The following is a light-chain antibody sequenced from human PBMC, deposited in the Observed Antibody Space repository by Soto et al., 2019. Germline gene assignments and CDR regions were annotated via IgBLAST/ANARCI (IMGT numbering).Light chain of an antibody. CDR3: SSYTSSTIVV. Sequence: QSALTQPASVSGSPGQSITISCSGIGSDNYVCWYQQHPGTAPKLIIYAVTSRPSGVSNRFSGSKSGNTASLTISGLQAEDEADYYCSSYTSSTIVVFGGGTKLTVL. CDR2: AVT. J-gene: IGLJ2*01. CDR1: GSDNY. V-gene: IGLV2-14*01.